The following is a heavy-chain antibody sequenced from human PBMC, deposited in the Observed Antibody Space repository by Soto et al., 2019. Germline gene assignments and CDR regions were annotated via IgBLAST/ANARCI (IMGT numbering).Heavy chain of an antibody. Sequence: ESGGGLVQPGGSLRLSCSASGFTFSTYAMHWVRQAPGKGLESISGISSNGGSTYYADSVKGRFTISRDNSKNTLYLQMSSLRADHTAVYYCVKTPAPTGYDHDFDYWGQGTLVTVSS. D-gene: IGHD5-12*01. CDR2: ISSNGGST. CDR1: GFTFSTYA. V-gene: IGHV3-64D*06. CDR3: VKTPAPTGYDHDFDY. J-gene: IGHJ4*02.